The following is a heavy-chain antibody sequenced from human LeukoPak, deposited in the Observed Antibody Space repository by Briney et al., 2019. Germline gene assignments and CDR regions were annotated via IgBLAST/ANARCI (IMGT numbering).Heavy chain of an antibody. CDR2: IYTSGNT. V-gene: IGHV4-61*02. D-gene: IGHD4-17*01. CDR1: GGSISSGSYF. Sequence: SETLSLTCTVSGGSISSGSYFWSWIRQPAGKGLEWIGRIYTSGNTNYNPSLKSRVAISVDTSKNQFSLNLNFVTAADTAVYYCARGLTTVNFDYWGQGTLVTVST. CDR3: ARGLTTVNFDY. J-gene: IGHJ4*02.